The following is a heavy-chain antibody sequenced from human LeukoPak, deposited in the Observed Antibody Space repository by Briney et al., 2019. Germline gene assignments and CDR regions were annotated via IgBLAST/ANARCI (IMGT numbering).Heavy chain of an antibody. CDR3: ARDTQDGRYNWFDP. Sequence: SETLSLTCTVSGGSISSYYWSWIRQPAGKGLEWIGRIYTSGSTNYNPSLKSRVTMSVDTSKNQFSLKLSSMTAADTAVYYCARDTQDGRYNWFDPWGQGTLVTVSS. V-gene: IGHV4-4*07. CDR1: GGSISSYY. J-gene: IGHJ5*02. CDR2: IYTSGST.